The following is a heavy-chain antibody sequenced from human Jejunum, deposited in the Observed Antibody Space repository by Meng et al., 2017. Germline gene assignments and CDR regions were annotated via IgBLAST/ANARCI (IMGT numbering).Heavy chain of an antibody. CDR3: ARDHWGSLDY. CDR2: AST. CDR1: GGPVSSSGYQ. Sequence: QVQLQEAGPGLVRPSETLSLICAVSGGPVSSSGYQWGWIRQPPGKGLEWIGYASTNYNPSLKSRVTISVDTSKNQFSLKLTSVTAADTAVYYCARDHWGSLDYWGQGVLVTVSS. J-gene: IGHJ4*02. D-gene: IGHD7-27*01. V-gene: IGHV4-61*08.